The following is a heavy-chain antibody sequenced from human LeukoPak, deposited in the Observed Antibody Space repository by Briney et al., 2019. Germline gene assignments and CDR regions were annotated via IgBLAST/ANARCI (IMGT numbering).Heavy chain of an antibody. CDR3: ARQVRYRGSGSYRNYMDV. Sequence: PSETLSLTCTVSGGSISSYYWSWIRQPPGKGLEWIGYIYYSGSTNYNPSLKSRVTISVDTSKNQFSLKLSSVTAADTAVYYCARQVRYRGSGSYRNYMDVWGKGTTVTISS. D-gene: IGHD3-10*01. J-gene: IGHJ6*03. V-gene: IGHV4-59*01. CDR1: GGSISSYY. CDR2: IYYSGST.